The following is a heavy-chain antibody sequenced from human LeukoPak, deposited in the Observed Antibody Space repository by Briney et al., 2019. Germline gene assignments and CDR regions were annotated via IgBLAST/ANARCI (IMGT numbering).Heavy chain of an antibody. Sequence: KASETLSLTCTVSGGSISTSNYYWGWIRQPPGKGLEWIGNIFYSGSTYYSPSLKSRVTISVDTSKNQFSLKLSSVTAADTAVYYCARSSSSSDLDPWGQGTLVTVSS. CDR1: GGSISTSNYY. J-gene: IGHJ5*02. CDR2: IFYSGST. D-gene: IGHD6-13*01. CDR3: ARSSSSSDLDP. V-gene: IGHV4-39*07.